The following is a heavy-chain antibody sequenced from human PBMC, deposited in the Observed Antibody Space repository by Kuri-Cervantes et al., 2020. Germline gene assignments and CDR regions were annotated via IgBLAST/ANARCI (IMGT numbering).Heavy chain of an antibody. CDR1: GYSFTSYW. CDR3: ARHSGSYFPHFDY. D-gene: IGHD1-26*01. Sequence: KVSCKGSGYSFTSYWIGWVRQMPGKGLEWMGIIYPGDSDTRYSPSFQGQVTISADKSISTAYLQWSSLKASDTAMYYRARHSGSYFPHFDYWGQGTLVTVSS. V-gene: IGHV5-51*01. CDR2: IYPGDSDT. J-gene: IGHJ4*02.